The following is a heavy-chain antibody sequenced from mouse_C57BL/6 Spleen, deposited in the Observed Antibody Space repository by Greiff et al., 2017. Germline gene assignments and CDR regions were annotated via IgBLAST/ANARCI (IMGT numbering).Heavy chain of an antibody. CDR2: IDPSDSYT. J-gene: IGHJ2*01. CDR1: GYTFTSYW. CDR3: ARLYYGNYFDY. V-gene: IGHV1-50*01. Sequence: VQLQQPGAELVKPGASVKLSCKASGYTFTSYWMQWVKQRPGQGLEWIGEIDPSDSYTNYNQKFKGKATLTVDTSSSTAYMQLSSLTSEDSAVYYCARLYYGNYFDYWGQGTTLTVSS. D-gene: IGHD2-1*01.